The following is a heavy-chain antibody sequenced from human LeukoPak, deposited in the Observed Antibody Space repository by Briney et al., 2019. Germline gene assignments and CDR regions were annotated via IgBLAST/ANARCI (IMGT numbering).Heavy chain of an antibody. CDR2: MNPNSGNT. Sequence: ASVKVSCKASGYTFTNYDINWVRQATGQGLEWMGWMNPNSGNTGYAQKFQGRVTITGNTSITTAYLELSSLRSEDTAVYYCARAVVVITPRTTKIKRYYFDYWGQGTPVTVSS. D-gene: IGHD3-22*01. CDR1: GYTFTNYD. CDR3: ARAVVVITPRTTKIKRYYFDY. J-gene: IGHJ4*02. V-gene: IGHV1-8*03.